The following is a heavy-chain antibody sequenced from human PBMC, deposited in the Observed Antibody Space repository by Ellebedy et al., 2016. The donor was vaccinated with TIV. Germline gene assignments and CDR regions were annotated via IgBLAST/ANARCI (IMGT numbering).Heavy chain of an antibody. D-gene: IGHD6-19*01. Sequence: AASVKVSCKASGFTFTSSAMQWVRQARGQRLEWIGWIVVGSGNTNYAQKFQERVTITRDMSTSTAYMELSSLRSEDTAVYYCAAGYSSGWFGDAFDIWGQGTMVTVSS. J-gene: IGHJ3*02. CDR2: IVVGSGNT. V-gene: IGHV1-58*02. CDR1: GFTFTSSA. CDR3: AAGYSSGWFGDAFDI.